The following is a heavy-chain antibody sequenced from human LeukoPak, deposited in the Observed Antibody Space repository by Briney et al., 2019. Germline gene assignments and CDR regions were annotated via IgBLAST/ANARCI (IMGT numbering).Heavy chain of an antibody. CDR3: ARHPPGEHDIGSSWYLVWFDP. Sequence: GESLKISCKGSGYSFTSYWIGWVRQMPGKGLEWMGIIYPGDSDTRYSPSFQGQVTISADKSISTAYLQWSSLKASDTAMYYCARHPPGEHDIGSSWYLVWFDPWGQGTLVTVSS. D-gene: IGHD6-13*01. J-gene: IGHJ5*02. V-gene: IGHV5-51*01. CDR1: GYSFTSYW. CDR2: IYPGDSDT.